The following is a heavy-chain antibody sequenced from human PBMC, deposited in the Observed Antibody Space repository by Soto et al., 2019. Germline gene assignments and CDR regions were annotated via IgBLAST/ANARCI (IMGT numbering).Heavy chain of an antibody. Sequence: GGSLRLSCAASGFTFSSYSMNWVRQAPGKGLEWVSSISSSSSYIYYADSVKGRFTISRDNAKNSLYLQMNSLRAEDTAVYYCARDGGIAARPGYYYYYGMDVWGQGTTVTVSS. CDR3: ARDGGIAARPGYYYYYGMDV. J-gene: IGHJ6*02. V-gene: IGHV3-21*01. CDR1: GFTFSSYS. CDR2: ISSSSSYI. D-gene: IGHD6-6*01.